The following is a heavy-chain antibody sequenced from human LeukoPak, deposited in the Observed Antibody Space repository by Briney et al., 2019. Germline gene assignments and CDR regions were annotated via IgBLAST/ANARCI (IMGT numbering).Heavy chain of an antibody. CDR2: IWSSGTVT. Sequence: GGSLRLSCAGSGYSFIDYEMNWVRQAPGRGLEWVAYIWSSGTVTHYADSVKDRFTISRDNGKNSLYLQMNSLRAEDTAVYYCATERSFCKGDCSDYWGQGTLVTVSS. CDR3: ATERSFCKGDCSDY. V-gene: IGHV3-48*03. J-gene: IGHJ4*02. CDR1: GYSFIDYE. D-gene: IGHD2/OR15-2a*01.